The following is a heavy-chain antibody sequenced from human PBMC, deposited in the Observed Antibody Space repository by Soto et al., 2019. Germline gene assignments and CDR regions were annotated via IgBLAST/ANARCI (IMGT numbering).Heavy chain of an antibody. CDR3: ARQGYGGLHGLVDV. Sequence: QVQLQESGPRLVKPSETLSLTCTVSGGSLRGYYCRRFRQPPGKGLEWVGYINYSGDTYYNPSLESRVTMSVYTSNNQYSLMINSLTATDTAVYYCARQGYGGLHGLVDVWGQGTTVTVSS. CDR1: GGSLRGYY. D-gene: IGHD3-10*01. CDR2: INYSGDT. V-gene: IGHV4-59*08. J-gene: IGHJ6*02.